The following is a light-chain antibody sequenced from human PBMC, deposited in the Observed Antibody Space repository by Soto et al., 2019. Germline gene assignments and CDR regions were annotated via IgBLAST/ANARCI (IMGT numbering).Light chain of an antibody. CDR3: QHYNNWPPWE. CDR1: QSVGSD. J-gene: IGKJ1*01. CDR2: AAS. V-gene: IGKV3-15*01. Sequence: EIVMTQSPATLSVSPGDTATLXCRASQSVGSDLARYQQKPGQAPRLLIHAASTRATGIPARFSGSGSGTEFTLTISSLQSEDFAVYYCQHYNNWPPWEFGQGTKVEMK.